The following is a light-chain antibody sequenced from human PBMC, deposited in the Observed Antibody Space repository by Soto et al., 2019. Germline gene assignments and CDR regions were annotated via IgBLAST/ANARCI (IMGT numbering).Light chain of an antibody. CDR1: QSVGKS. V-gene: IGKV3-11*01. CDR3: QQRSNWPL. J-gene: IGKJ3*01. Sequence: EIVLTQSPGTLSLSPGERATLSCRASQSVGKSLAWYQQKPGQAPRLLIYGASTRATGIPARFSGSGSGTDFTLTISSLEPEDFAVYYCQQRSNWPLFGPGTKVDIK. CDR2: GAS.